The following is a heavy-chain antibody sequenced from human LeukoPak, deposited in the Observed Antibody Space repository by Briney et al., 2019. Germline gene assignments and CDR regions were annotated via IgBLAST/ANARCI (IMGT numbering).Heavy chain of an antibody. D-gene: IGHD2-15*01. CDR3: ARPIDCSGGSCYSVLAFDI. V-gene: IGHV3-64*01. Sequence: GGSLRLSCAASGFTFSSYAMHWVRQAPGKGLEYVSAISSNGGSTYYANSVKGRFTISRDNSKNTPYLQMGSLRAEDMAVYYCARPIDCSGGSCYSVLAFDIWGQGTMVTVSS. CDR1: GFTFSSYA. CDR2: ISSNGGST. J-gene: IGHJ3*02.